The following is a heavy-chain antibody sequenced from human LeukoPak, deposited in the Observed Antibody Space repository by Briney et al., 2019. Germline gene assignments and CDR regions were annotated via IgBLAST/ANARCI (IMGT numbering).Heavy chain of an antibody. J-gene: IGHJ3*02. CDR1: GYTFTNYY. Sequence: ASVKVSCKASGYTFTNYYIHWVRQAPGQGLEWVGIINPSGGSISYAQKFQGRVTVTRDTSTSTVRMDLSSLRSEDTAVYYCAREWEQKSAFDIWGQGTMVTVSS. CDR3: AREWEQKSAFDI. V-gene: IGHV1-46*01. CDR2: INPSGGSI. D-gene: IGHD1-26*01.